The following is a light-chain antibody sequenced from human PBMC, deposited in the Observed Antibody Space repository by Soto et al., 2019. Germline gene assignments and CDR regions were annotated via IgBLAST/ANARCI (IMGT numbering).Light chain of an antibody. V-gene: IGKV3-20*01. CDR1: QSVSSSY. Sequence: EIVLTQSPGTLSLSPGERATLSCRASQSVSSSYLAWYQQKPGRAPRLLIYGASSRATGIPDRFSGSGSGTDFTLTISRLEPEDLAVYYCQQYGSSPVTFGQGTRLDI. CDR3: QQYGSSPVT. CDR2: GAS. J-gene: IGKJ5*01.